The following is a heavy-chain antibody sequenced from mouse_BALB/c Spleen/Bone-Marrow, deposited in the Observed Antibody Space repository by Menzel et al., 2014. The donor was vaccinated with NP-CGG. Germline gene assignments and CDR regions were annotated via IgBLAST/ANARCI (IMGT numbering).Heavy chain of an antibody. CDR2: IWSDGST. D-gene: IGHD4-1*01. V-gene: IGHV2-6*02. CDR1: GFSLTSYG. Sequence: VQGVESGPGLVAPSQSLSITCTVSGFSLTSYGVHWVRQPPGKGLEWLVVIWSDGSTTYNSSLKSRLNIRKDNSKSQVFLKVNSLQTDDTAMYYCARTGTYYAMDYWGKGTPVPVTS. J-gene: IGHJ4*01. CDR3: ARTGTYYAMDY.